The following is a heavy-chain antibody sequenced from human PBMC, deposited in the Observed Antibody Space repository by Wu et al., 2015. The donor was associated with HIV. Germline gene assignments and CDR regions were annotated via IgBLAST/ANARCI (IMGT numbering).Heavy chain of an antibody. CDR2: IIPIFGTA. Sequence: QVQLVQSGAEVKKPGSSVKVSCKASGGTFSSYAISWVRQAPGQGLEWMGGIIPIFGTANYAQKFQGRVTITTDESTSTAYMELSSLRSEDTAVYYCARRGPSRGVISINYFDYWGQGTLVTVS. D-gene: IGHD3-10*01. J-gene: IGHJ4*02. CDR1: GGTFSSYA. V-gene: IGHV1-69*05. CDR3: ARRGPSRGVISINYFDY.